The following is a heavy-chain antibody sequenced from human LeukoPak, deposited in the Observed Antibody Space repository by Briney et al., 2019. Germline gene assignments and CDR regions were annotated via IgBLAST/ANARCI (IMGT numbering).Heavy chain of an antibody. CDR1: GGSIYSGDYY. V-gene: IGHV4-30-4*01. Sequence: SETLSLTCTVSGGSIYSGDYYWSWIRQPPGKGLEWIGYIYYSGSTFYNPSLKSRVTISVDTSKNQFSLKLSSVTAADTAVYYCAGGRVANGLDFDYWGQGTLVTVSS. CDR2: IYYSGST. D-gene: IGHD3-3*01. CDR3: AGGRVANGLDFDY. J-gene: IGHJ4*02.